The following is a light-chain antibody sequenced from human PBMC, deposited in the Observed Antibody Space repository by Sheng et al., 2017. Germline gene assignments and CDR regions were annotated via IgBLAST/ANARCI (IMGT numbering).Light chain of an antibody. CDR2: NAS. CDR1: ESISSY. J-gene: IGKJ2*01. V-gene: IGKV3-11*01. Sequence: EIVVTQSPGTLSLSPGERATLSCRTSESISSYLAWYQLRPGQAPRLLIYNASNRATGIPDRFSGSGSGTDFTLIISRLEPEDFAVYYCQQRYNWPPYTFGQGTKLEIK. CDR3: QQRYNWPPYT.